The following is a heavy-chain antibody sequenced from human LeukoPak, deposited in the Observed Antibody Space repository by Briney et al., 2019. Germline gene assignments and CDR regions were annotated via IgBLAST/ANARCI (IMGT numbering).Heavy chain of an antibody. J-gene: IGHJ4*02. V-gene: IGHV4-34*01. Sequence: PSETLSLTCAVYGGSFSGYYWSWTRQPPGKGLEWIGEINHSGSTNYNPSLKSRVTISVDTSKNQFSLKLSSVTAADTAVYYCARNLTGTGVYDYWGQGTLVTVSS. D-gene: IGHD3-10*01. CDR3: ARNLTGTGVYDY. CDR2: INHSGST. CDR1: GGSFSGYY.